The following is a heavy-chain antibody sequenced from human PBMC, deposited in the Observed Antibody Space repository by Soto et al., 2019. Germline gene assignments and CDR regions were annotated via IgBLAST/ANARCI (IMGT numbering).Heavy chain of an antibody. J-gene: IGHJ4*02. V-gene: IGHV4-31*03. D-gene: IGHD5-12*01. CDR3: ARVVRAGYNYDEDVVS. CDR2: IYYSGHI. Sequence: QVQLQESGPGVVKPSQTLSLTCTVSGVSVTNDGYYCSWIRQHPGQGLEWIGYIYYSGHISQNPSLQSRLILSLDMSKNQYNVKLNYVTAADTSVYYCARVVRAGYNYDEDVVSWGQGTLITVSS. CDR1: GVSVTNDGYY.